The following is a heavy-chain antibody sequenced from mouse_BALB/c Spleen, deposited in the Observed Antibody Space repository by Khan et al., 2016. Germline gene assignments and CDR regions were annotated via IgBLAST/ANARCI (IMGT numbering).Heavy chain of an antibody. Sequence: QIQLVQSGAELARPGASVKLSCKASGYTFTSYWMQWVKQRPGQGLEWIGAIYPGDGDTRYTQKFKGKATLTADTSSSTAYMQLTSLASEDATDYYCARGNSYYDYDYWGQGTTLTVSS. V-gene: IGHV1-87*01. CDR3: ARGNSYYDYDY. CDR2: IYPGDGDT. J-gene: IGHJ2*01. D-gene: IGHD2-4*01. CDR1: GYTFTSYW.